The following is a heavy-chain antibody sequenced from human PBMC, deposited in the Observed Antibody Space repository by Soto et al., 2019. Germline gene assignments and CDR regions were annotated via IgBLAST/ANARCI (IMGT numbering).Heavy chain of an antibody. CDR2: ISSSSRTI. CDR1: GFSFSSYG. J-gene: IGHJ6*02. D-gene: IGHD2-15*01. CDR3: ARGAGDCSGGTCHYGMDV. Sequence: VGSLRLSCAASGFSFSSYGMNWVRQAPGKGPEWVSYISSSSRTIYYADSVKGRFTISRDNAENSLSLQMNSLRGEDTAIYYCARGAGDCSGGTCHYGMDVWGQGTTVTVSS. V-gene: IGHV3-48*01.